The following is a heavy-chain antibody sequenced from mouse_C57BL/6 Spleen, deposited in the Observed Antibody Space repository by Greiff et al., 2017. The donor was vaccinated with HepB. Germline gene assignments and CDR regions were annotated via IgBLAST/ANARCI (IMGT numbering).Heavy chain of an antibody. CDR2: IYPGSGST. CDR3: ARMATVVEGYFDV. Sequence: QVQLQQPGAELVKPGASVKMSCKATGNKKKHKWITWEKPRPGQRLEWIGDIYPGSGSTNYNEKFKSKATLTVDTSSSTAYMQLSSLTSEDSAVYYCARMATVVEGYFDVWGTGTTVTVSS. CDR1: GNKKKHKW. D-gene: IGHD1-1*01. V-gene: IGHV1-55*01. J-gene: IGHJ1*03.